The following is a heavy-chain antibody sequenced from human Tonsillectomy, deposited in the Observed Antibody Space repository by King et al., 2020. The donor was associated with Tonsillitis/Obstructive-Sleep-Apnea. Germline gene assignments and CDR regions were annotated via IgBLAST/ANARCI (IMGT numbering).Heavy chain of an antibody. J-gene: IGHJ6*03. D-gene: IGHD2-2*01. Sequence: QLQESGPGLVKPSETLSLTCTVSGGSISSYYLSWFRQPPGKGLEWIGYIFYSGSTKYNPSLKRRGTISVKTSKNQFSLKLSSVTAADTAVYYCARDHCSSTSCYGNYYYMDVWGKGTTVTVSS. CDR2: IFYSGST. CDR1: GGSISSYY. CDR3: ARDHCSSTSCYGNYYYMDV. V-gene: IGHV4-59*01.